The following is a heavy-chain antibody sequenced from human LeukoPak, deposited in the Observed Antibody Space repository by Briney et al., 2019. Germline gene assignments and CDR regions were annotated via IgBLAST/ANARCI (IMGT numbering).Heavy chain of an antibody. CDR3: ASPATEARVVLRDFDVWYFDY. D-gene: IGHD3-9*01. CDR1: DDSINSNRYF. Sequence: SETLSLTCTISDDSINSNRYFWAWIRQPPGKGLEWIASINYSGRTYYNPSLKSRVTISVDTSKNQFSLKLSSVTAADTAVYYCASPATEARVVLRDFDVWYFDYWGQGTLVTVSS. J-gene: IGHJ4*02. CDR2: INYSGRT. V-gene: IGHV4-39*01.